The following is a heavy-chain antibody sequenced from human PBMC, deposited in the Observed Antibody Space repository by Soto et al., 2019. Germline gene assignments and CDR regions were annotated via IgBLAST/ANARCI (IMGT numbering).Heavy chain of an antibody. J-gene: IGHJ6*03. CDR2: IYSGGET. Sequence: LVESGGGLVLPGGSLRLSCAASGFIVNNKYNNWVRQAPGTGVEWVSSIYSGGETYYTDSVKGRFVVSRDNSENTLYLQMNSLRAEDTAVYFCARRGLRGHYMDVWGKGTTVTVSS. V-gene: IGHV3-66*04. D-gene: IGHD2-15*01. CDR1: GFIVNNKY. CDR3: ARRGLRGHYMDV.